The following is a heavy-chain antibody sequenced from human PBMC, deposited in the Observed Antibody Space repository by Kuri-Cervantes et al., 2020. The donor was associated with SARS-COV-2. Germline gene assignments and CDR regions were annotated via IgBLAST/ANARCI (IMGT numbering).Heavy chain of an antibody. CDR1: GYTFTGYY. D-gene: IGHD3-10*01. CDR2: INPNSGGT. J-gene: IGHJ4*02. V-gene: IGHV1-2*02. Sequence: ASVKVSCKASGYTFTGYYMHWVRQAPGQGLEWMGWINPNSGGTNYAQKFQGRVTITTDESTSTAYMELSSLRSEDTAVYYCARVWGTQLLWFGELPEVYFDYWGQGTLVTVSS. CDR3: ARVWGTQLLWFGELPEVYFDY.